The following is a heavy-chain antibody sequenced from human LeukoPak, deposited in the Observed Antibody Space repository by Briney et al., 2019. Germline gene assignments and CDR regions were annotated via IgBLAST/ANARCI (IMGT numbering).Heavy chain of an antibody. Sequence: GESLKISCKGSGYSFTSYWIGWVRQMPGKGLEWMGIIYPGDSDTRYSPYFQGQVTISADKSISTAYLQWSSLKASDTAMYYCARRSVDSSGTNWFDPWAREPWSPSPQ. CDR2: IYPGDSDT. D-gene: IGHD3-22*01. J-gene: IGHJ5*02. CDR3: ARRSVDSSGTNWFDP. V-gene: IGHV5-51*01. CDR1: GYSFTSYW.